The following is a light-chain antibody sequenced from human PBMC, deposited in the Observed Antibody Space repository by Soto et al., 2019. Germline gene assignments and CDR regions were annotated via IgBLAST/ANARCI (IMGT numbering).Light chain of an antibody. CDR3: QQYNSWPLT. CDR1: RSIASSY. J-gene: IGKJ4*01. V-gene: IGKV3-20*01. Sequence: EIVLTQSPDTLSLSPGERATLSCRASRSIASSYLAWYQQKPGQAPRLLIYAASTRATGIPDRFSGSGSATDFTLTISRLEPEDFAVYYCQQYNSWPLTFGGGTKVEIK. CDR2: AAS.